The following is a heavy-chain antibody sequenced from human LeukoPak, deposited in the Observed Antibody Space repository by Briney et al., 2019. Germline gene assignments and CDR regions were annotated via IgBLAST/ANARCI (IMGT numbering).Heavy chain of an antibody. D-gene: IGHD3-3*01. J-gene: IGHJ6*03. CDR3: ARDDFWSGYPAYYYYYMDV. CDR1: GFTFSSYW. V-gene: IGHV3-7*01. Sequence: GGSLRLSCAASGFTFSSYWMSWVRQAPGKGLEWVANIKQDGSEKYYVDPVKGRFTISRDNAKNSLYLQMNSLRAEDTAVYYCARDDFWSGYPAYYYYYMDVWGKGTTVTVSS. CDR2: IKQDGSEK.